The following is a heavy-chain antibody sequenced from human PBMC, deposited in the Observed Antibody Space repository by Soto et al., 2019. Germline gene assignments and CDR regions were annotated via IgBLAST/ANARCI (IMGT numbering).Heavy chain of an antibody. V-gene: IGHV2-5*02. D-gene: IGHD6-19*01. J-gene: IGHJ5*02. Sequence: QITLKESGPTLVKPTQTLTLTCTFSGFSLSTSGVGVGWIRQPPGKALEWLALIYWDGEKRYSPSLKSRLTIPQQTSKNRVVLTMTNMAPVDTATYSCPPNAWLVERWFDPWGRGTLVTVS. CDR2: IYWDGEK. CDR1: GFSLSTSGVG. CDR3: PPNAWLVERWFDP.